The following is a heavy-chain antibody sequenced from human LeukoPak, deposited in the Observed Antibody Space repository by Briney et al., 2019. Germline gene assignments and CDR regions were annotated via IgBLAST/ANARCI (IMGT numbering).Heavy chain of an antibody. CDR1: GGSFSGYY. Sequence: PSETLSLTCAVYGGSFSGYYWSWIRQPPGKRLEWIGEINHSGSTNYNPSLKSRVTISVDTSKNQFSLKLSSVTAAGTAVYYCARGRGSTRINWFDPWGQGTLVTVSS. CDR3: ARGRGSTRINWFDP. J-gene: IGHJ5*02. V-gene: IGHV4-34*01. CDR2: INHSGST. D-gene: IGHD2-2*01.